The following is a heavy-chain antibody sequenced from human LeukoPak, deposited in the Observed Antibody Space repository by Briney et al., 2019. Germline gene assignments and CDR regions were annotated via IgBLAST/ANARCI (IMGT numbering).Heavy chain of an antibody. J-gene: IGHJ4*02. CDR1: SDFFSSVTDY. CDR3: ARERGEEYSSGWYKTNFFDT. D-gene: IGHD6-19*01. CDR2: GDYSGGT. V-gene: IGHV4-39*07. Sequence: WETLSLTCTVSSDFFSSVTDYWAWIRQAPGKGLEWIASGDYSGGTYYNPSLESRVAISADMSKNQISLKLSSVTAADTALYYCARERGEEYSSGWYKTNFFDTWGQGTRVTVSS.